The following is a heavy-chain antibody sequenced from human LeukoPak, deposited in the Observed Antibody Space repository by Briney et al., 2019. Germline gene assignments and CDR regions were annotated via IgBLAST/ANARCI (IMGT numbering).Heavy chain of an antibody. CDR3: ASGVNYFDY. CDR1: GFTFSSYN. CDR2: ISSRSSYI. J-gene: IGHJ4*02. Sequence: PGGSLRLSCAASGFTFSSYNMKWVRQAPGKRLEWVSSISSRSSYIFYADSVKGRFTISRDNAKKSLYLQMNSLRAEDTAVYYCASGVNYFDYWGQGTLVTVS. V-gene: IGHV3-21*01. D-gene: IGHD3-3*01.